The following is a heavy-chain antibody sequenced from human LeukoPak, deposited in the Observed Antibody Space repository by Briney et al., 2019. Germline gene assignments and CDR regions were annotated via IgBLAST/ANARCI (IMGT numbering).Heavy chain of an antibody. J-gene: IGHJ6*03. V-gene: IGHV1-2*02. CDR1: GYTFTGYY. Sequence: ASVKVSCKASGYTFTGYYMHWVRQAPGQGLEWMGWINPNSGGTNYAQKFQGRVTMTRDTSISTAYMELSRLRSDDTAVYYCARDLAVRSGIAAAGSGKGYYYYYMDVWGKGTTVTVSS. D-gene: IGHD6-13*01. CDR3: ARDLAVRSGIAAAGSGKGYYYYYMDV. CDR2: INPNSGGT.